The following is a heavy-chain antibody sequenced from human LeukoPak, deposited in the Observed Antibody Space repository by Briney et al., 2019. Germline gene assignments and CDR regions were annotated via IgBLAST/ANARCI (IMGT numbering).Heavy chain of an antibody. Sequence: GGSLRLSCAASGFTFSSYAMHWVRQAPGKGLEWVAVISYDGSNKYYADSVKGRFTISRDNSKNTLYLQMNSLRAEDTAVYYCARPPYYDFWSGYDYWGQGTLVIVSS. J-gene: IGHJ4*02. V-gene: IGHV3-30*01. CDR2: ISYDGSNK. CDR1: GFTFSSYA. CDR3: ARPPYYDFWSGYDY. D-gene: IGHD3-3*01.